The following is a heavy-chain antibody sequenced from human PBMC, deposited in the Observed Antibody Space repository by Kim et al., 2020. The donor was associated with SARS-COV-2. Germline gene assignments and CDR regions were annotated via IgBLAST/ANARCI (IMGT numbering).Heavy chain of an antibody. CDR2: ISSSSSTI. CDR3: ARDLTITMVRGVINPYYYYYYGMDV. V-gene: IGHV3-48*02. D-gene: IGHD3-10*01. J-gene: IGHJ6*02. CDR1: GFTFSSYS. Sequence: GGSLRLSCAASGFTFSSYSMNWVRQAPGKGLEWVSYISSSSSTIYYADSVKGRFTISRDNAKNSLYLQMNSLRDEDTAVYYCARDLTITMVRGVINPYYYYYYGMDVWGQGTTVTVSS.